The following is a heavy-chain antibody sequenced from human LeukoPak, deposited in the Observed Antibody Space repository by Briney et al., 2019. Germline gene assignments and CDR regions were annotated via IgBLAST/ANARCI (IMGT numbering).Heavy chain of an antibody. D-gene: IGHD3-3*01. V-gene: IGHV1-2*02. CDR2: INPNSGGT. Sequence: ASVKVSCRASGYTFTGYYMHWVRQAPGQGLEWMGWINPNSGGTNYAQKFQGRVTMTRDTSISTAYMELSRLRSDDTAVYYCATGYDFWSGYYTKYYFDYWGQGTLVTVSS. J-gene: IGHJ4*02. CDR3: ATGYDFWSGYYTKYYFDY. CDR1: GYTFTGYY.